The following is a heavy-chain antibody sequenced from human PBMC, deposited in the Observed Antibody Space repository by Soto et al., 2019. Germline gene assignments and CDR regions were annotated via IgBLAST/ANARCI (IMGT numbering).Heavy chain of an antibody. Sequence: SQTLSLTCAISGDSVSSNSAAWNWIRQSPSRCLEWLGMTYYRSKWYNDYAVSVKSRITINTDTSKNQFSLQLISVTPEDTAVYYCARWNWDFDAFDIWGQGTMVTVSS. CDR1: GDSVSSNSAA. D-gene: IGHD1-7*01. CDR2: TYYRSKWYN. J-gene: IGHJ3*02. V-gene: IGHV6-1*01. CDR3: ARWNWDFDAFDI.